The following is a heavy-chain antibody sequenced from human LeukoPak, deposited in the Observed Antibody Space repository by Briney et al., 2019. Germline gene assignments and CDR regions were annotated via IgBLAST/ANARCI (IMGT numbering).Heavy chain of an antibody. CDR2: IKQDGSEK. D-gene: IGHD6-13*01. CDR1: GFTFSRYW. J-gene: IGHJ4*02. V-gene: IGHV3-7*01. Sequence: GGSLRLSCAASGFTFSRYWMSWVRQAPGKGLEWVANIKQDGSEKYYVDSVRGRFTISRDNAKISLYLQMSSLRAEDTAVYYCARSAGSSGWYEGYYFDYWGQGTLVTVSS. CDR3: ARSAGSSGWYEGYYFDY.